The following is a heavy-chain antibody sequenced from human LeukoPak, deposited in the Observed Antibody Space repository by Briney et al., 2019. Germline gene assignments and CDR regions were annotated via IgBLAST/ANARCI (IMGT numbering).Heavy chain of an antibody. Sequence: SETLSLTCTVSGGSISSGDYYWSWIRQPPGKGLEWIGYIYYSGSTYYNPSLKSRVTTSVDTSKNQFSLKLSSVTAADTAVYYCAAGGRQQLEPYYYYYGMDVWGQGTTVTV. V-gene: IGHV4-30-4*02. CDR1: GGSISSGDYY. J-gene: IGHJ6*02. D-gene: IGHD6-13*01. CDR3: AAGGRQQLEPYYYYYGMDV. CDR2: IYYSGST.